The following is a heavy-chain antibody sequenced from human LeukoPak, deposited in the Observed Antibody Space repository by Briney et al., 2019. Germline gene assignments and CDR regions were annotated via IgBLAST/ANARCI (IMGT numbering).Heavy chain of an antibody. J-gene: IGHJ4*02. CDR3: ARVDGYNLIYFDY. V-gene: IGHV4-61*01. CDR1: GGSVSSGSYY. D-gene: IGHD5-24*01. CDR2: IYYSGST. Sequence: SENLSLTCTVSGGSVSSGSYYWSWIRQPPGKGLEWIGYIYYSGSTNYNPSLKSRVTISVDTSKNQFSLKLSSVTAADTAVYYCARVDGYNLIYFDYWGQGTLVTVSS.